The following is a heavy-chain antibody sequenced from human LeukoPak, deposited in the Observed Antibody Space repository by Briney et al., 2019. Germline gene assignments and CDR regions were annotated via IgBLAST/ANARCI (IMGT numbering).Heavy chain of an antibody. Sequence: ASVEVSCKASGYTFTSYDINWVRQATGQGLEWMGWMNPNSGNTGYAQKFQGRVTITRNTSISTAYMELSSLRSEDTAVYYCARGRYYDFWSGYYKWYFDLWGRGTLVTVSS. CDR2: MNPNSGNT. J-gene: IGHJ2*01. D-gene: IGHD3-3*01. CDR1: GYTFTSYD. V-gene: IGHV1-8*03. CDR3: ARGRYYDFWSGYYKWYFDL.